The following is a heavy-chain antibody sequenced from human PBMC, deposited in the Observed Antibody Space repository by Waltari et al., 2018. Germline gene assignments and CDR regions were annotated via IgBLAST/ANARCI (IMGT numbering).Heavy chain of an antibody. J-gene: IGHJ3*01. CDR2: INPDGSGE. CDR3: ARDPAFGAFDF. CDR1: GFSFSGSW. Sequence: EVQLLESGGGLVQPGGSLSLSCAASGFSFSGSWMTWVRQAPGKGLEWVAEINPDGSGEYYVDSVNGRFTISRDNTKTSLYLQMNSLRPDDTAVYFCARDPAFGAFDFWGQGTVVTVSS. V-gene: IGHV3-7*01. D-gene: IGHD3-10*01.